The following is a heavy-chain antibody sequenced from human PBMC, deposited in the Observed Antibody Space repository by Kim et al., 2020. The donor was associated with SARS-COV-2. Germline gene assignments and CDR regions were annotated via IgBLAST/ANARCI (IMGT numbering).Heavy chain of an antibody. D-gene: IGHD2-2*01. Sequence: SVKGLFTISRDDAKNSLYLQMNSLRAEDTALYYCAKLGYCSGTNCFYGMDVWGQGTTVTISS. J-gene: IGHJ6*02. CDR3: AKLGYCSGTNCFYGMDV. V-gene: IGHV3-11*03.